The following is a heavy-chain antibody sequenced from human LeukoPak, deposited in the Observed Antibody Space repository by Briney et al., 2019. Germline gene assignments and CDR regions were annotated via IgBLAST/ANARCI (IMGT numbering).Heavy chain of an antibody. V-gene: IGHV3-30-3*01. CDR3: AREGLGPAARGYYFDY. CDR1: GFTFSSYA. Sequence: GGSLRLSCAASGFTFSSYAMHWVRQAPGKGLEWVAVISYDGSNKYYADSVKGRFTISRDNSKNTLYLQMNSLRAEDTAVYYCAREGLGPAARGYYFDYWGQGTLVTVSS. D-gene: IGHD6-6*01. J-gene: IGHJ4*02. CDR2: ISYDGSNK.